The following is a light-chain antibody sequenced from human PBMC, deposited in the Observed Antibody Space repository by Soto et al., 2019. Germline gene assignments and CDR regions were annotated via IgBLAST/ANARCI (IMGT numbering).Light chain of an antibody. J-gene: IGLJ1*01. CDR1: SSDVGAYNY. CDR3: FSFTTDWTHV. CDR2: EVS. Sequence: QSALTQPASVSGFPGQSITISCTGTSSDVGAYNYVSWFQQHPGKAPTLIISEVSNRPSGVSNRFSGSKSGNAASLTISGLQAEDEADYFCFSFTTDWTHVFGTGTKLTVL. V-gene: IGLV2-14*01.